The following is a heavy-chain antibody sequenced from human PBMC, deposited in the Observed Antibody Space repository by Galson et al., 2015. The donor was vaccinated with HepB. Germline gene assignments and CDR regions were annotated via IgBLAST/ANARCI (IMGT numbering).Heavy chain of an antibody. CDR2: IIPIFGTA. Sequence: SVKVSCKASGYTFTSYYMHWVRQAPGQGLEWMGGIIPIFGTANYAQKFQGRVTITADESTSTAYMELSSLRSEDTAVYYCARVGPVDTAMVTRYYYYMDVWGKGTTVTVSS. D-gene: IGHD5-18*01. J-gene: IGHJ6*03. V-gene: IGHV1-69*13. CDR1: GYTFTSYY. CDR3: ARVGPVDTAMVTRYYYYMDV.